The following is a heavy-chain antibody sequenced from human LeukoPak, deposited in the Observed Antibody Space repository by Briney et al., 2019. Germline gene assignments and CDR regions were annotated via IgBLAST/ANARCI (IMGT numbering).Heavy chain of an antibody. CDR1: GLSISGQW. J-gene: IGHJ4*02. CDR3: GYTNNFYH. V-gene: IGHV3-7*01. CDR2: IKHDGSEE. Sequence: GSLRLSCVASGLSISGQWMNWVRQASGQGLEWVANIKHDGSEEHYVDSVKGRFTISRDDGRNSVSLQMNSVRAEDTAVYYCGYTNNFYHWGQGTLVVVSS. D-gene: IGHD3-16*02.